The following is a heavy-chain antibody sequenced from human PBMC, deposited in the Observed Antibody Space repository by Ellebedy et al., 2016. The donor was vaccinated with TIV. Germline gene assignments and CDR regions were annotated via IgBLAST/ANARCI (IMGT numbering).Heavy chain of an antibody. CDR2: ISGGGDST. V-gene: IGHV3-23*01. Sequence: GGSLRLSCAASGFTFSSYAMHWVRQAPGKGLEWLSVISGGGDSTYHAGSVKGRSTITRDNSKNTLYLQMYRLRAEDTAVYYCAKGTSSGFNYDRVGFEYWGQGALVTVSS. D-gene: IGHD3-22*01. CDR3: AKGTSSGFNYDRVGFEY. J-gene: IGHJ4*02. CDR1: GFTFSSYA.